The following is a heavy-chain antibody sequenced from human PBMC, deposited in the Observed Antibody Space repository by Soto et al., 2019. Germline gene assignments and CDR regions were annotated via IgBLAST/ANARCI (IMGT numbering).Heavy chain of an antibody. CDR2: INAGNGNT. J-gene: IGHJ6*02. Sequence: QVQLVQSGAEVKKPGASVKVSCKASGYTFTSYAMHWVRQAPGQRLEWMGWINAGNGNTKYSQKFQGRVTITRDTYASTAYMELSSLRSEDTAVYYCARVGYCSSTSCPLSYYYYYYCMDVWGQGTTVTVSS. CDR3: ARVGYCSSTSCPLSYYYYYYCMDV. CDR1: GYTFTSYA. D-gene: IGHD2-2*01. V-gene: IGHV1-3*01.